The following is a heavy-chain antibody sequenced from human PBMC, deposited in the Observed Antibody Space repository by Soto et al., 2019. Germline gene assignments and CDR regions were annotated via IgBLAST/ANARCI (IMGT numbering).Heavy chain of an antibody. D-gene: IGHD2-15*01. Sequence: ASVKVSCKASGYTFTSYAMHWARQAPGQRLEWMGWINPGNGNAKYAQKFQGRVTITADESTSTAYMELSSLRSEDTAVYYCCIVVVVAATQVFDPWGQGTLVTVSS. J-gene: IGHJ5*02. V-gene: IGHV1-3*01. CDR3: CIVVVVAATQVFDP. CDR1: GYTFTSYA. CDR2: INPGNGNA.